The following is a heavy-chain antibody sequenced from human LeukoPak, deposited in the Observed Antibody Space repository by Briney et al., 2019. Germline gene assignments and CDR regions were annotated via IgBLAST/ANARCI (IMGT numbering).Heavy chain of an antibody. J-gene: IGHJ4*02. CDR1: GFTFSNYM. CDR3: ARGNPGDY. D-gene: IGHD1-14*01. V-gene: IGHV3-74*01. Sequence: GGSLRLSCAASGFTFSNYMMHWVRQAPGKGLVWVSRIKSDGITITYADSVKGRFTISRDNAKNTLYLQMNSLRAEDTAVYYCARGNPGDYWGQGTLVTVSS. CDR2: IKSDGITI.